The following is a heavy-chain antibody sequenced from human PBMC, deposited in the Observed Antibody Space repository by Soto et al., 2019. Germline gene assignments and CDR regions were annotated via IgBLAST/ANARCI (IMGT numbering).Heavy chain of an antibody. CDR3: ARGPGGPDGPGDY. V-gene: IGHV1-3*01. CDR2: INAGNGNT. Sequence: QVQLVQSGAEVKKPGASVKVSCKASGYTFTSYAMHWVRQAPGQRLEWMGWINAGNGNTKYSQKFQGRFTITRDTSASPAYMELSSLRSEDTAVYYCARGPGGPDGPGDYWGQGTLVTVSS. CDR1: GYTFTSYA. J-gene: IGHJ4*02. D-gene: IGHD2-15*01.